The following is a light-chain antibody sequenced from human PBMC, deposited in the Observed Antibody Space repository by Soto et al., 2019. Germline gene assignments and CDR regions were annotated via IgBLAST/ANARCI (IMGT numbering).Light chain of an antibody. CDR2: EVT. Sequence: QSALTQPASVSGSPGQSITTSCTGTNSDVGRYDYVSWYQQYPGKAPKLMIYEVTNRPSGVSDRFSGSKSGNTASLTISGLQAEDEADYYCSSYAAGSSYVFGTGTKLTVL. CDR3: SSYAAGSSYV. J-gene: IGLJ1*01. CDR1: NSDVGRYDY. V-gene: IGLV2-14*01.